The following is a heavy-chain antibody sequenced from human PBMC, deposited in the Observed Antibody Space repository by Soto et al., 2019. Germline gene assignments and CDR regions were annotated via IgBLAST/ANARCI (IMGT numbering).Heavy chain of an antibody. CDR1: GNTFTYRY. J-gene: IGHJ4*02. D-gene: IGHD1-26*01. CDR3: ASGGAGSGPFTWELPDH. V-gene: IGHV1-45*02. CDR2: ITPFSGDV. Sequence: QMQLVQSGAEVKKTGSTVTVSCKALGNTFTYRYLHWVRQAPGQALEWMGWITPFSGDVHYAQKFQERATITWARFITTAYIRMSSLRSADTAMYYCASGGAGSGPFTWELPDHWGQGTLVTVSS.